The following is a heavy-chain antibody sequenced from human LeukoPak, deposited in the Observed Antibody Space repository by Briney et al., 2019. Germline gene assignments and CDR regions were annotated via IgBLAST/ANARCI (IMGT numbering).Heavy chain of an antibody. D-gene: IGHD3-3*01. J-gene: IGHJ4*02. CDR3: ARIGSGYYNYFDF. V-gene: IGHV4-34*01. Sequence: SETLSLTCAVYGGAFRDHQWSWIRQPPGKGLEWIGDVERRGYTNYNPSLRGRLTMSVDASKNQISLRLTSVTAADTAVYYCARIGSGYYNYFDFWGQGTLVTVSS. CDR1: GGAFRDHQ. CDR2: VERRGYT.